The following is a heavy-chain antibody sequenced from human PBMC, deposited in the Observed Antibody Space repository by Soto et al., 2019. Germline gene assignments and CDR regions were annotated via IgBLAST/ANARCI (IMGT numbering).Heavy chain of an antibody. Sequence: ASVKVSCKASGYTFASYTLHWVRQAPGQRFEWLGWISAGNGNTKSSQKFQDRVTFDRNTSASTVSMELNSLRSEDTAIYYCARVSMPPHAGILYYDYWGQGSLVTVSS. D-gene: IGHD6-13*01. J-gene: IGHJ4*01. CDR1: GYTFASYT. V-gene: IGHV1-3*01. CDR3: ARVSMPPHAGILYYDY. CDR2: ISAGNGNT.